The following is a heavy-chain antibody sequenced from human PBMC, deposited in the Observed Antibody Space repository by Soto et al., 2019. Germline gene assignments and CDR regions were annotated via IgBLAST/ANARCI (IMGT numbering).Heavy chain of an antibody. V-gene: IGHV5-10-1*01. CDR3: ARHVDIVLMVYARPDAFDI. Sequence: GESLKISCKGSGYSFTSYWISWVRQMPGKGLEWMGRIDPSDSYTNYSPSFQGHVTISADKSISTAYLQWSSLKASDTAMHYCARHVDIVLMVYARPDAFDIWGQGTMVTVSS. J-gene: IGHJ3*02. D-gene: IGHD2-8*01. CDR1: GYSFTSYW. CDR2: IDPSDSYT.